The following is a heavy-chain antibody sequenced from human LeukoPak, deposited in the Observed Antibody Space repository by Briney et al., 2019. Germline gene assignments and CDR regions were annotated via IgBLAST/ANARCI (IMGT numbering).Heavy chain of an antibody. J-gene: IGHJ5*02. CDR2: IYYSGST. Sequence: SETLSLTCTVSGGSISSYYWSWIRQPPGKGLEWIGYIYYSGSTNYNPSLKSRVTISVDTSKNQFSLKLSSVTAADTAVYYCARTAVVVVVRTSWYDPWGQGTLVTVSS. CDR1: GGSISSYY. V-gene: IGHV4-59*12. CDR3: ARTAVVVVVRTSWYDP. D-gene: IGHD3-22*01.